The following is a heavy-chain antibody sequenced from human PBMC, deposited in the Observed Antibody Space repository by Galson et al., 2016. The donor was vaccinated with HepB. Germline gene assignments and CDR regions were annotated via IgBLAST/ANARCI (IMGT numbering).Heavy chain of an antibody. CDR1: GGTFNSYI. V-gene: IGHV1-69*13. J-gene: IGHJ4*02. Sequence: SVKVSCKAFGGTFNSYIINWVRQAPGQGLEWIGGIIPIFGKRNYAQNFQGRVTITADESTKTASMELISLRSEDTAVYFCARSYYMSTEGYRPFDSWSQGTLVTVSS. D-gene: IGHD5-18*01. CDR2: IIPIFGKR. CDR3: ARSYYMSTEGYRPFDS.